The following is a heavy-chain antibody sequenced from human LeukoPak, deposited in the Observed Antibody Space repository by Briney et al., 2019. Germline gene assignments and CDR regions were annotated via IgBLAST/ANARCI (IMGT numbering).Heavy chain of an antibody. Sequence: SETLSLTCAVSGGSLSGYYWTWIRQPPGKGLEWIGEINHSGSTNYNPSLKSRVTIPVDTSKNQFSLKLSSVTAADTAVYYCTRGSIAYYYMDVWGKGTTVTISS. D-gene: IGHD3-22*01. CDR2: INHSGST. J-gene: IGHJ6*03. V-gene: IGHV4-34*01. CDR3: TRGSIAYYYMDV. CDR1: GGSLSGYY.